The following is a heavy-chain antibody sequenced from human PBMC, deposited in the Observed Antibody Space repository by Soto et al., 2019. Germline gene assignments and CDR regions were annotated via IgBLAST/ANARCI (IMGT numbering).Heavy chain of an antibody. Sequence: QVQLVQSGAEVKKPGASVKVSCTFSGYNFINYGMTWVRQAPGQGLEWLGWISGSNGATKYAQRFQARVTLTTDTSTNTAYTELRSLRLDDTAVYYCARASKWLIINGNWFDSWGQGTLVTVSS. CDR3: ARASKWLIINGNWFDS. CDR1: GYNFINYG. J-gene: IGHJ5*01. CDR2: ISGSNGAT. V-gene: IGHV1-18*04. D-gene: IGHD5-12*01.